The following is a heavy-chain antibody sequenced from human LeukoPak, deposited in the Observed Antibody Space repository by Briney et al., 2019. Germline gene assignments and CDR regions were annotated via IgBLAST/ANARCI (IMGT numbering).Heavy chain of an antibody. Sequence: GASVKVSCKASGGTFSSYAISWVRQAPGQGLEWMGGIIPIFGKANYAQKLQGRVTITADESTSTAYMELRSLRSEDTAVYYCARSDVEEGDRSPSGGVFDIWGQGTMVTVSS. CDR2: IIPIFGKA. CDR3: ARSDVEEGDRSPSGGVFDI. D-gene: IGHD3-16*01. V-gene: IGHV1-69*13. J-gene: IGHJ3*02. CDR1: GGTFSSYA.